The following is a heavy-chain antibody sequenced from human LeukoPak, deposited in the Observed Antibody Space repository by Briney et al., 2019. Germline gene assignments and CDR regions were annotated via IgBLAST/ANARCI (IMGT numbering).Heavy chain of an antibody. V-gene: IGHV1-18*01. CDR3: ARVLNPTLYDYYGMGV. CDR2: ISVYKGNT. CDR1: GYTFTSYG. Sequence: ASVKVSCKASGYTFTSYGISWVRQAPGQGLEWTGWISVYKGNTNYAQKLQGRVTLTTDTSTNTAYMELRSLRSDDTAVYYCARVLNPTLYDYYGMGVWGQGTTVTVSS. J-gene: IGHJ6*02.